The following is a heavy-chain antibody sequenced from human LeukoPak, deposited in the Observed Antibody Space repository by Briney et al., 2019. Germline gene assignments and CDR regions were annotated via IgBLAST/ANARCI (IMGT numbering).Heavy chain of an antibody. CDR1: GGSISSYY. CDR3: ARDADWFDP. CDR2: IYYSGST. Sequence: SETLSLTCNVSGGSISSYYWSWIRQPPGQGLEWIGYIYYSGSTNYNPSLKSRVTISVDTSKNQFPLKLSSVTAADTAVYYCARDADWFDPWGQGTLVTVSS. V-gene: IGHV4-59*01. J-gene: IGHJ5*02.